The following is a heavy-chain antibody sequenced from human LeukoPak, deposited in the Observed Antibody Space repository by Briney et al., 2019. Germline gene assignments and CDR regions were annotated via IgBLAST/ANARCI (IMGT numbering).Heavy chain of an antibody. J-gene: IGHJ3*02. V-gene: IGHV3-23*01. D-gene: IGHD5-12*01. CDR2: ISGSGGTT. CDR1: VFTFNICV. Sequence: GGSLRLSCAASVFTFNICVMTWARQAPGKGLEWVSTISGSGGTTYYADSVKGRFTISRDNSKNTLYLEMDSLSADDTAVYYCAKDPPSVVANAFHIWGQGTMVTVSS. CDR3: AKDPPSVVANAFHI.